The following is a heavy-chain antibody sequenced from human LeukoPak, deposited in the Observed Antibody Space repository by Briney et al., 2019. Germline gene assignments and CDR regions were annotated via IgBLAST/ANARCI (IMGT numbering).Heavy chain of an antibody. CDR1: GGSFSGYY. CDR2: INHSGST. CDR3: ARGRYFDWLLYRPDYFHYGMDV. V-gene: IGHV4-34*01. D-gene: IGHD3-9*01. Sequence: SETLSLTCAVYGGSFSGYYWSWIRQPPGEGLEWFGEINHSGSTNYNPSLKSRVTISVDTSKNQFSLKLSSVTAADTAVYYCARGRYFDWLLYRPDYFHYGMDVGGQGTTVTVSS. J-gene: IGHJ6*02.